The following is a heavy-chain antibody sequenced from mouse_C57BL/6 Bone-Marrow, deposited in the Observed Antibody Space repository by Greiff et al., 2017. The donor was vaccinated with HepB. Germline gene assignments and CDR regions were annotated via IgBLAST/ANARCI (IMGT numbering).Heavy chain of an antibody. Sequence: QVQLQHPGAELVRPGTSVKLSCKASGYTFTSYWMHWVKQRPGQGLEWIGVIDPSDSYTNYNQKFKGKATLTVDTSSSTAYMQLSSLTSEDSAVYYCARKGYGSSPYFDYWGQGTTLTVSS. CDR3: ARKGYGSSPYFDY. CDR2: IDPSDSYT. J-gene: IGHJ2*01. V-gene: IGHV1-59*01. D-gene: IGHD1-1*01. CDR1: GYTFTSYW.